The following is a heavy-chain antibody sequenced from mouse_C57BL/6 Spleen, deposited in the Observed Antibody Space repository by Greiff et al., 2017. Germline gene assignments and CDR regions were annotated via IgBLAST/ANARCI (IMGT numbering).Heavy chain of an antibody. V-gene: IGHV7-3*01. CDR2: IRNKANCYTT. CDR3: ARSCYCGSSYSGFAC. J-gene: IGHJ3*01. CDR1: GFTFTDYY. Sequence: EVKLEESGGGLVQPGGSLSLSCAASGFTFTDYYMSWVRQPPGKALEWLGFIRNKANCYTTEYNASVKGRFTISRDNSQSILYLQMHAMRAEDSATYYCARSCYCGSSYSGFACWGKGTLVTVSA. D-gene: IGHD1-1*01.